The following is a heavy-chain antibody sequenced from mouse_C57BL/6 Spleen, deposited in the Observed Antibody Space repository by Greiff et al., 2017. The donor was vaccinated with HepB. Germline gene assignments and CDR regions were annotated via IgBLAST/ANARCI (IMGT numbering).Heavy chain of an antibody. CDR1: GYTFTDYY. CDR3: ARGVVYYYGSNWYFDV. J-gene: IGHJ1*03. CDR2: IGPGSGST. V-gene: IGHV1-77*01. Sequence: VQLQQSGAELVKPGASVKISCKASGYTFTDYYINWVKQRPGQGLEWIGKIGPGSGSTYYNEKFKGKATLTADKSSSTAYMQLSSLTYEDSAVYFCARGVVYYYGSNWYFDVWGTGTTVTVSS. D-gene: IGHD1-1*01.